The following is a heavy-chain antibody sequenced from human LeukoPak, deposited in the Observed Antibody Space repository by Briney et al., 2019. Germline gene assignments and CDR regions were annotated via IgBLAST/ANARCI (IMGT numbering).Heavy chain of an antibody. D-gene: IGHD6-19*01. V-gene: IGHV3-30-3*01. J-gene: IGHJ5*02. CDR2: ISYDGSNK. CDR3: ARGSWLA. CDR1: GFTFSSYA. Sequence: PGGSLRLSCAASGFTFSSYAMHWVRQAPGKGLEWVAVISYDGSNKYYADSVKGRFTISRDNSKNTLYLQMNSLRAEDTAVYYCARGSWLAWGQGTLVIVSS.